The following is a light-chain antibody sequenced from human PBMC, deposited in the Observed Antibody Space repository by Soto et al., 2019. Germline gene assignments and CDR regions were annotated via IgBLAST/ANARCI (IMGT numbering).Light chain of an antibody. J-gene: IGKJ5*01. CDR2: DAS. Sequence: ESVLTESPATLSLSRGERATLSCRASQSVSSYLAWYQQKPGQAPRLLIYDASNRATGIPARFSGSGSGTDFTLTISSLEPEDFAVYYCQERSNWPITFGQGTRLEIK. V-gene: IGKV3-11*01. CDR3: QERSNWPIT. CDR1: QSVSSY.